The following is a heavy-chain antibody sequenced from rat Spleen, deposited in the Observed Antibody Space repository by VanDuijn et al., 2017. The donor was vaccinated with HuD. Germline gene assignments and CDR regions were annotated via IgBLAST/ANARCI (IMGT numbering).Heavy chain of an antibody. D-gene: IGHD1-9*01. V-gene: IGHV5-29*01. J-gene: IGHJ1*01. Sequence: EVQLVESGGGLVQPGSPLKLSCAASGFTFSSNWLNWIRQAPGKGLEWVATINPDGSSTYYRDSVKGRFTISRDNAKSTLSLQMDSLRSEDTATYHCARRHYGYTDYFDYWGPGTMVTVSS. CDR2: INPDGSST. CDR1: GFTFSSNW. CDR3: ARRHYGYTDYFDY.